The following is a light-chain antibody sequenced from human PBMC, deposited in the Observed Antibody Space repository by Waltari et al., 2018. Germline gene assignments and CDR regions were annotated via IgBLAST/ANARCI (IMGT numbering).Light chain of an antibody. V-gene: IGLV2-23*02. CDR1: RSDIGSYNL. J-gene: IGLJ2*01. CDR2: EVN. CDR3: CSYTGSGAHVV. Sequence: QSALTQPASVSGSPGQSITISCTGTRSDIGSYNLVSWYQQHPGQAPKLVIFEVNRRPSGLSNRFSASKSGNTASLTISGLQAEDEADYYCCSYTGSGAHVVFGGGTKVTVL.